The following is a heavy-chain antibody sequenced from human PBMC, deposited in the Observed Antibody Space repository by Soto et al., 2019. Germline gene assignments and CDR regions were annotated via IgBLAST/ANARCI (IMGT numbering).Heavy chain of an antibody. J-gene: IGHJ5*02. CDR2: ISAYNGNT. D-gene: IGHD3-3*01. CDR1: GYTFTSYG. V-gene: IGHV1-18*01. CDR3: AREGPTYYDFWSGYYANWFDP. Sequence: QVQLVQSGAEVKKPGASVKVSCKASGYTFTSYGISWVRQAPGQGLEWMGWISAYNGNTNYAQKLQGRVTMTTDTSTSTAYRELRSLRSDDTAVYYCAREGPTYYDFWSGYYANWFDPWGQGTLVTVSS.